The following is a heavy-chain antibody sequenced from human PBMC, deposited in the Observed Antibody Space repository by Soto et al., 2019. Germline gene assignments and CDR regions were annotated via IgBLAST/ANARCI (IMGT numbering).Heavy chain of an antibody. CDR2: TYYRGST. J-gene: IGHJ4*02. V-gene: IGHV4-59*01. CDR1: GVSISSYF. CDR3: ARIGGYHGPLDY. Sequence: PSETLSLTCSVSGVSISSYFWSWIRQPPGRGLEWIGYTYYRGSTNYSPSLKSRVAISLDTSENQFSLKVNSVTAADTAVYYCARIGGYHGPLDYWGQGTPVTVSS. D-gene: IGHD3-16*02.